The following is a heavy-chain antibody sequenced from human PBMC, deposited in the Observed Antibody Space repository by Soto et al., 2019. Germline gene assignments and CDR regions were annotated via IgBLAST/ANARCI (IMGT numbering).Heavy chain of an antibody. J-gene: IGHJ4*02. CDR2: IKQEGDE. CDR3: ARGGDSYIDY. Sequence: GVLRLSCAASGFTFSSLWMVWVRQPPGKGLEWVANIKQEGDESYVDSVKGRFTVYRDNAQNSLFLQMNSLRVEDTAMYYCARGGDSYIDYWGRGALVTVSS. D-gene: IGHD2-21*02. CDR1: GFTFSSLW. V-gene: IGHV3-7*03.